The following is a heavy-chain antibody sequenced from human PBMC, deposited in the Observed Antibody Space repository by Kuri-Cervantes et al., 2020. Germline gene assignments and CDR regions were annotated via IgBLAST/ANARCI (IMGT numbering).Heavy chain of an antibody. CDR3: AKDNDYDILTGYPDY. V-gene: IGHV3-74*01. J-gene: IGHJ4*02. CDR2: INSDGSST. Sequence: GESLKISCAASGFTFSSYWMHWVRQAPGKGLVWVSRINSDGSSTSYADSVKGRFTISRDNSKNTLYLQMNSLRAEDTAVYYCAKDNDYDILTGYPDYWGQGTLVTVSS. D-gene: IGHD3-9*01. CDR1: GFTFSSYW.